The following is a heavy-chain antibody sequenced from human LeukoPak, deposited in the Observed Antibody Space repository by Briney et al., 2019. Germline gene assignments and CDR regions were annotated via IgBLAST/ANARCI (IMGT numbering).Heavy chain of an antibody. J-gene: IGHJ4*02. V-gene: IGHV4-59*01. Sequence: SETLSLTCTVSGGSISSYHWSWIRQPTGKGLEWIGYIYYSGSTNYNPSLKSRVTISVDTSKNQFSLKLSSVTAADTAVYYCARGGDYYDSSGSPYYFDYWGQGTLVTVSS. CDR2: IYYSGST. D-gene: IGHD3-22*01. CDR1: GGSISSYH. CDR3: ARGGDYYDSSGSPYYFDY.